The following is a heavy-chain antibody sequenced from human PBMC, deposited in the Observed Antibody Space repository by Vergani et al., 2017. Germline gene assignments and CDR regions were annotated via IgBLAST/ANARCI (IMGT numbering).Heavy chain of an antibody. D-gene: IGHD3-10*01. V-gene: IGHV1-2*02. CDR1: GYTFTGYY. J-gene: IGHJ4*02. CDR3: ARAVEWFGEPQRGHFDY. Sequence: QVQLVQSGAEVKKPGASVKVSCKASGYTFTGYYMHWVRQAPGQGLEWMGWINPNSGGTNYAQKFQGRVTMTRDTSISTAYMELSRLRSDDTAVYYCARAVEWFGEPQRGHFDYWGQGALVTVSS. CDR2: INPNSGGT.